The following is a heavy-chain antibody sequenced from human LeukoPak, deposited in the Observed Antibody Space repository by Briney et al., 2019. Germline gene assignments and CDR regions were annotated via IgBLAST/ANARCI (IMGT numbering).Heavy chain of an antibody. CDR2: IRYDGSNK. CDR1: GFTFSSYG. Sequence: GGSLRLSCAASGFTFSSYGMHWVRQAPGKGLEWVAFIRYDGSNKYYADSVKGRFTISRDNSKNTLYLQMNSLRAEDTAVYYCAKDITVTTRGAADYWGQGTLDTVSS. J-gene: IGHJ4*02. V-gene: IGHV3-30*02. CDR3: AKDITVTTRGAADY. D-gene: IGHD4-17*01.